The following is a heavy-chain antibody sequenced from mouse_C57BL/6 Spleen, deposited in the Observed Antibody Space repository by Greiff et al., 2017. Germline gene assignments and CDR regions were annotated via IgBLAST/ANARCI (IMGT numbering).Heavy chain of an antibody. Sequence: QVQLQQPGAELVMPGASVKLSCKASGYTFTSYWMHWVKQRPGQGLEWIGELDPSDSYTNYNQKFKGKSTLTVDKSSSTAYMQLSSLTSEDSAVYYCARRAYYSNWDYWGQGTTLTVSS. CDR1: GYTFTSYW. CDR2: LDPSDSYT. J-gene: IGHJ2*01. V-gene: IGHV1-69*01. CDR3: ARRAYYSNWDY. D-gene: IGHD2-5*01.